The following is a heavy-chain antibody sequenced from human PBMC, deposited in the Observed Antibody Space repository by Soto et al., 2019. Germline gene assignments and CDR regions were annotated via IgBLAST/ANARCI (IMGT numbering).Heavy chain of an antibody. CDR1: GGSISSGDYY. CDR2: IYYSGST. Sequence: QVQLQESGPGLVKTSQTRSLTCTVSGGSISSGDYYWSWIRQHPGKGLEWIGYIYYSGSTYYNPSLKSRVTISVDTSKNQFSLKLSSVTAADTAVYYCARWWSGSRQGFDPWGQGTLVTVSS. D-gene: IGHD3-3*01. J-gene: IGHJ5*02. V-gene: IGHV4-31*03. CDR3: ARWWSGSRQGFDP.